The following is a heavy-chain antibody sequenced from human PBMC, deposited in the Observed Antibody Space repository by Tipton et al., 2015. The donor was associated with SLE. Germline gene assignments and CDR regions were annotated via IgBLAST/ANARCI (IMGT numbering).Heavy chain of an antibody. Sequence: TLSLTCTVSGGSISSHYWSWIRQPPGKGLEWIGYIYYSGSTNYNPSLKSRVTISVDTSKNQFSLKLSSVTAADTAVYYCARDPPYYYGSGTFNWYFDLWGRGTLVTVSS. CDR2: IYYSGST. D-gene: IGHD3-10*01. CDR3: ARDPPYYYGSGTFNWYFDL. CDR1: GGSISSHY. V-gene: IGHV4-59*11. J-gene: IGHJ2*01.